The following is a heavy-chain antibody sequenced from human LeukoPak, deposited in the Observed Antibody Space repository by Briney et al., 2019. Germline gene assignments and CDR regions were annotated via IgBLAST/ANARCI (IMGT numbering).Heavy chain of an antibody. CDR2: VHYTWNT. CDR1: GGTIGSYH. V-gene: IGHV4-59*01. J-gene: IGHJ6*02. Sequence: PSETLSLTCSVSGGTIGSYHWSWIRQPPGKGLEWIGHVHYTWNTKYNPSLTGRVSISLDRSKNQFSLSLSSLTAADTAVYYCARVASKGGMDVWGQGTTVIVSS. D-gene: IGHD5/OR15-5a*01. CDR3: ARVASKGGMDV.